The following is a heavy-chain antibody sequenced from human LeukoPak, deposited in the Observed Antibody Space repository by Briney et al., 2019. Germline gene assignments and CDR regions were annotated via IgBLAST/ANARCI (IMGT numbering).Heavy chain of an antibody. CDR1: GYTFTGYY. V-gene: IGHV1-2*02. Sequence: ASVKVSCKASGYTFTGYYMHWVGQAPGQGLEWMGWINPNSGGTNYAQKFQGRVTMTRDTSISTAYMELSRLRSDDTAVYYCARVQQWLVNDAFDIWGQGTMVTVSS. J-gene: IGHJ3*02. D-gene: IGHD6-19*01. CDR2: INPNSGGT. CDR3: ARVQQWLVNDAFDI.